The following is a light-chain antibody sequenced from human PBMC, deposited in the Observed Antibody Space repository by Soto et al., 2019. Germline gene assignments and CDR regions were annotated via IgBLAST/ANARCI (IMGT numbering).Light chain of an antibody. CDR1: QSISSY. J-gene: IGKJ1*01. CDR3: QKSYSTRWT. CDR2: AAS. Sequence: DIPMTQSPSSLSSSVGDRVTITCRASQSISSYLDWYQQKPGKAPKLLIYAASSLQSGVPSRFSGSGSGTDFTLTISSRQPEDFATYYCQKSYSTRWTFGQGTGLRIK. V-gene: IGKV1-39*01.